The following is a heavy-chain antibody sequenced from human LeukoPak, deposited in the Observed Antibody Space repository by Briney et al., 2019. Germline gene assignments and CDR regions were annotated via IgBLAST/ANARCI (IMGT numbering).Heavy chain of an antibody. J-gene: IGHJ4*02. CDR1: GGSISSSSYY. D-gene: IGHD6-13*01. CDR3: ATDLPGSSRGVAY. Sequence: SETLSLTCTVSGGSISSSSYYWGRIRQPPGKGLEWIGSIYYSGSTYYNPSLKSRVTISVDTSKNQFSLKLSSVTAADTAVYYCATDLPGSSRGVAYWRQGTLVTVSS. CDR2: IYYSGST. V-gene: IGHV4-39*07.